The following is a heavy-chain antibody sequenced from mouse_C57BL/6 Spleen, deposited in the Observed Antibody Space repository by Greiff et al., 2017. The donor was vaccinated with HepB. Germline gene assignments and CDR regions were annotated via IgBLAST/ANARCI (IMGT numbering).Heavy chain of an antibody. J-gene: IGHJ3*01. CDR3: ANSDGYYLFAY. Sequence: EVMLVESGGGLVKPGGSLKLSCAASGFTFSDYGMHWVRQAPEKGLEWVAYISSGSSTIYYADTVKGRFTISRDNAKNTLFLQMTSLRSEDTAMYYCANSDGYYLFAYWGQGTLVTVSA. CDR2: ISSGSSTI. CDR1: GFTFSDYG. D-gene: IGHD2-3*01. V-gene: IGHV5-17*01.